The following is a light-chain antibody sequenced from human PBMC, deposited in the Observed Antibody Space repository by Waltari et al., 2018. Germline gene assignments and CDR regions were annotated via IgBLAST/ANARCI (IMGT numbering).Light chain of an antibody. V-gene: IGKV3-20*01. CDR3: QHYLRLPVT. CDR2: GAS. J-gene: IGKJ1*01. CDR1: QSVSRA. Sequence: ELVLTQSPGTLSLSLGERATVSSRTSQSVSRALAWYQQKPGQAPELLIYGASTRATGIPDRFSGSGAGTDFSLTISRLEPDDFAVYYCQHYLRLPVTFGQGTTVEI.